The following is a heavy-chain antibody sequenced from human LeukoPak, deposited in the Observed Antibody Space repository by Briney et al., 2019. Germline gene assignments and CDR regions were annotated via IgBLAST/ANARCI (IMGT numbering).Heavy chain of an antibody. CDR2: INPNSGGT. J-gene: IGHJ4*02. CDR1: GYTFTVYY. Sequence: WASVTVSFTASGYTFTVYYMHWVRQAPGQGHEWMGWINPNSGGTNYAQKFQGRVTMTRDTSISTAYMELSRLGSDDTALYCWARGDGEIDYWGQGTLVTVSS. D-gene: IGHD4-17*01. CDR3: ARGDGEIDY. V-gene: IGHV1-2*02.